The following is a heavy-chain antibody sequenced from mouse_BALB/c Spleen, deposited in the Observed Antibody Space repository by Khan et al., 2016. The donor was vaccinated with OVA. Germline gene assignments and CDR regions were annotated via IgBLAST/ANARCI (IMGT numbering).Heavy chain of an antibody. CDR2: ITPNNGGS. J-gene: IGHJ3*01. CDR1: GYTFADYN. CDR3: TRGGCGGFAF. Sequence: VRLQQSGPELVKPGPSVKIPCKASGYTFADYNVDWVKQSHGKSLEWIGDITPNNGGSIYNQKFKGKATLTVDKSSSTAYMELRSLTSEDAAVYCCTRGGCGGFAFWGQGTLVTVSA. V-gene: IGHV1-18*01.